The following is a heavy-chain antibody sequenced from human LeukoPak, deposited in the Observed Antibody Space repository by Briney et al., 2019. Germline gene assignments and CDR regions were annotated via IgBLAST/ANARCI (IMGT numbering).Heavy chain of an antibody. CDR1: GYTFTSYG. J-gene: IGHJ3*02. V-gene: IGHV1-18*01. Sequence: ASVKVSCKASGYTFTSYGISWVRQAPGQGLEWMGWISAYNGNTNYAQKLQGRVTMTTDTSTSTAYMELRSLRSDDTAVYYCARDRHYGSGSYYNDAFDIWGQGTMVTVSS. CDR3: ARDRHYGSGSYYNDAFDI. D-gene: IGHD3-10*01. CDR2: ISAYNGNT.